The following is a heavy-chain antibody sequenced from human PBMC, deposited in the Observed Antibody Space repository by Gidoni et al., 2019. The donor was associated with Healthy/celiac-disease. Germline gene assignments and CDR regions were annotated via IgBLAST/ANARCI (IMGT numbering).Heavy chain of an antibody. V-gene: IGHV5-10-1*03. CDR3: ARHEAGAAWPDY. Sequence: EVQLVQSGAEVKKPGESLRISCTGSGYSFTSYWISWVRQMPGKGLEWMGRIDPSDSYTNYSPSFQGHVTISADKSISTAYLQWSSLKASDTAMYYCARHEAGAAWPDYWGQGTLVTVSS. CDR2: IDPSDSYT. J-gene: IGHJ4*02. D-gene: IGHD6-25*01. CDR1: GYSFTSYW.